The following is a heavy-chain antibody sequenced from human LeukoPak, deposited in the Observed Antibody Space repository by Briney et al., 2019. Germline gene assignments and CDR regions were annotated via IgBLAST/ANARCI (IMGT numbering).Heavy chain of an antibody. J-gene: IGHJ4*02. CDR1: GGSINSNSHH. CDR3: ARRGDILTDYAFDY. Sequence: SETLSLTCSVSGGSINSNSHHWDRIRQAPGKGLEWIGNIYYSRTTSYTPSLKSRVTISVDTSNNKFSLRLSSVTAADTAVYYCARRGDILTDYAFDYWGQGTLVTVSS. CDR2: IYYSRTT. V-gene: IGHV4-39*01. D-gene: IGHD3-9*01.